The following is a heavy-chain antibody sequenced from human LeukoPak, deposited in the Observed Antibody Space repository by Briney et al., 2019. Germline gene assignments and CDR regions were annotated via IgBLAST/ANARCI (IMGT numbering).Heavy chain of an antibody. CDR1: GYTFTGYY. CDR3: ARLMPSITRGGYNWFDP. V-gene: IGHV1-2*02. D-gene: IGHD3-10*01. Sequence: ASVKVSCKASGYTFTGYYMHWVRQAPGQGLEWMGWINPNSGGTNYAQKFQGRVTMTRDTSISTAYMELSRLRSDDTAVYYCARLMPSITRGGYNWFDPWGRGTLVTVSS. CDR2: INPNSGGT. J-gene: IGHJ5*02.